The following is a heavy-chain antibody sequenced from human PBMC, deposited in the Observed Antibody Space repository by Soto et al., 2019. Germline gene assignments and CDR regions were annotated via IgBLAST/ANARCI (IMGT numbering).Heavy chain of an antibody. V-gene: IGHV3-23*01. J-gene: IGHJ4*02. D-gene: IGHD2-15*01. CDR2: IDVLDGA. Sequence: GGSLRLSCVVSGLSLNNYAIAWVRHAPGKGLEFVSTIDVLDGAWYSDSVRGGLAISRDVSRNTVYLQMSSLRVEDTAIYFCSDWRAGGPVNLDHWGPGTRVTVSS. CDR1: GLSLNNYA. CDR3: SDWRAGGPVNLDH.